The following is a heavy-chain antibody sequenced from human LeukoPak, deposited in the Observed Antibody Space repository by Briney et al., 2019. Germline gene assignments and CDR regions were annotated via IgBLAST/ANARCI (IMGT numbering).Heavy chain of an antibody. CDR1: VGSISSYY. D-gene: IGHD2-2*01. CDR3: ARDKGYCSSSSCYAYFDY. CDR2: IYYSGST. V-gene: IGHV4-59*01. Sequence: SETLSLTCTVSVGSISSYYWNWMRQPPGKGLEWIGYIYYSGSTNYNPSLKSRVTISEDTSKNQFSLKLTSVTAADTAVYYCARDKGYCSSSSCYAYFDYWGQGTLVTVSS. J-gene: IGHJ4*02.